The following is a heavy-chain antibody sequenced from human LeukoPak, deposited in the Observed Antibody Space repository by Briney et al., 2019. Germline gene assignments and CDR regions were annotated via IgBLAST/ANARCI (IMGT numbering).Heavy chain of an antibody. J-gene: IGHJ6*02. D-gene: IGHD3-10*01. CDR3: ARTHYYGSGSKSGMDA. CDR2: MNPSSGNT. V-gene: IGHV1-8*01. Sequence: ASVKVSCKASGYTFTTYDLNWVRQTTRQGLECMGWMNPSSGNTGYAQKFQGRVTMTRDTSISTAYMELSSLTSDDTAVYYCARTHYYGSGSKSGMDAWGQGTTVTVSS. CDR1: GYTFTTYD.